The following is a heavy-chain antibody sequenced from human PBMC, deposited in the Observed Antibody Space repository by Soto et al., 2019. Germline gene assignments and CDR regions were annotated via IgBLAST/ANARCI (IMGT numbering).Heavy chain of an antibody. V-gene: IGHV3-64D*06. CDR2: ISSGGGGT. J-gene: IGHJ4*02. CDR1: GFTFSSYA. D-gene: IGHD2-15*01. Sequence: GGSLRLSCSASGFTFSSYAMHWVRQAPGKGLEYVSAISSGGGGTYYAASVKGRFTISRDNSKNTLYLQMSSLSPEDTAVYYCVKRYCGGGNCEKYADYWGQGTLVTVSS. CDR3: VKRYCGGGNCEKYADY.